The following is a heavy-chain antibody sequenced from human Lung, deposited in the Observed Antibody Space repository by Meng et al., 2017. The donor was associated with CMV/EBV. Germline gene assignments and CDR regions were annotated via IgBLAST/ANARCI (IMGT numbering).Heavy chain of an antibody. CDR1: GFNFGTFG. CDR3: AKALSNYDSWSGCDH. Sequence: GGSLRLXCAASGFNFGTFGMHWVRQAPGKGLEWVSFIRYDGSDKYYVDLVKGRFTVSRDNSRNTVFLQMSSLRDEDTAVYYCAKALSNYDSWSGCDHWSQGTLVTVSS. J-gene: IGHJ4*02. CDR2: IRYDGSDK. V-gene: IGHV3-30*02. D-gene: IGHD3-3*01.